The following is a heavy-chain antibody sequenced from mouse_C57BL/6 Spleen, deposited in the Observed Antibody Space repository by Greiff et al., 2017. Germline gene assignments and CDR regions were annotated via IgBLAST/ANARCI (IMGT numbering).Heavy chain of an antibody. CDR2: FYPRSGNT. CDR3: ACVIATVVGPYAMDY. V-gene: IGHV1-81*01. J-gene: IGHJ4*01. CDR1: GYTFTSYG. D-gene: IGHD1-1*01. Sequence: VQLVESGAELARPGASVKLSCKASGYTFTSYGISWVKQRTGQGLVWIGEFYPRSGNTYYNEKFKGKATLTADKSSSTAYMVLRSLTSEDSAVYFCACVIATVVGPYAMDYWGQGTSVTVSS.